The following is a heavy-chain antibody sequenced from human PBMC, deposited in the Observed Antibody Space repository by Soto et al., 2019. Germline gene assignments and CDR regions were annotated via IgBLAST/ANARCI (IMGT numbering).Heavy chain of an antibody. Sequence: QVELVQSGAEVRKPGASVKVSCKASRNSFIDYYIHWVRQAPGQGLEWMGWIKSNSGGTKYAQRFQGRLTMTRDTSISTIYMELSRLKSDDTAVYYCAREDYNWNDYYYYGMDVWGQGTTVIVSS. J-gene: IGHJ6*02. CDR2: IKSNSGGT. D-gene: IGHD1-1*01. CDR1: RNSFIDYY. CDR3: AREDYNWNDYYYYGMDV. V-gene: IGHV1-2*02.